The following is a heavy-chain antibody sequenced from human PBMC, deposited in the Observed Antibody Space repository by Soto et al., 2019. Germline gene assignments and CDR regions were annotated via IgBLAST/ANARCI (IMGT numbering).Heavy chain of an antibody. J-gene: IGHJ5*02. CDR1: GGSVSGYY. V-gene: IGHV4-34*01. CDR3: ARRKAKRGYRYGLFLRSGWFDH. CDR2: INHSVST. D-gene: IGHD5-18*01. Sequence: XATLSLTFAVYGGSVSGYYWSWIRQPPGKGLEWIGEINHSVSTNYNPSLKSRVTISVDTSKNQFSLKLSSVTAADTAVYYCARRKAKRGYRYGLFLRSGWFDHWGHGTLVTVS.